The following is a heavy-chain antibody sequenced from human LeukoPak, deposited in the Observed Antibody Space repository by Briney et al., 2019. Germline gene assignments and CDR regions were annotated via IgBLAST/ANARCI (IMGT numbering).Heavy chain of an antibody. CDR2: ISADNSNT. CDR3: TRGTHWFDP. J-gene: IGHJ5*02. CDR1: GYTFSDYG. V-gene: IGHV1-18*01. Sequence: ASVKVSCTASGYTFSDYGITWVRQAPGQGLEWMGRISADNSNTNYAQSLRGRLTMTADTSANTAYMELRSLRSDDTAVYHCTRGTHWFDPWGQGTLVTVSS.